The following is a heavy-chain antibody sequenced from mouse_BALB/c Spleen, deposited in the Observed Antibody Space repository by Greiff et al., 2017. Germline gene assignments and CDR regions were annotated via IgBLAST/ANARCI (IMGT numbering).Heavy chain of an antibody. J-gene: IGHJ2*01. Sequence: EVKLMESGGGLVKPGGSLKLSCAASGFTFSSYAMSWVRQTPEKRLEWVASISSGGSTYYPDSVKGRFTISRDNARNILYLQMSSLRSEDTAMYYCARDYYGSSEDYWGQGTTLTVSS. CDR1: GFTFSSYA. CDR2: ISSGGST. CDR3: ARDYYGSSEDY. D-gene: IGHD1-1*01. V-gene: IGHV5-6-5*01.